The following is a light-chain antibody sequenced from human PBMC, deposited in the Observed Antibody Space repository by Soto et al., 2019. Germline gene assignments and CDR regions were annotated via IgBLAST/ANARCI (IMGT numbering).Light chain of an antibody. CDR1: QSVSSSY. CDR3: QQYGSSPFT. Sequence: EIVLTQSPGTLSLSPGERATLSCRASQSVSSSYLAWYQQKPGQAPRLLIYGASSRAPGIPDRFIGSGSGTDFTLTISRLEPEDFAVYYCQQYGSSPFTFGPGTKVDIK. J-gene: IGKJ3*01. V-gene: IGKV3-20*01. CDR2: GAS.